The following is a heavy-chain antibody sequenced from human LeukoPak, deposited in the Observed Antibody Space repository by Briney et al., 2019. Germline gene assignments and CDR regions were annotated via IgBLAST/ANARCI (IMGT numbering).Heavy chain of an antibody. J-gene: IGHJ4*02. CDR1: GFTFSSYG. D-gene: IGHD5-18*01. V-gene: IGHV3-30*03. CDR3: ARDRSYGRYYFDY. Sequence: GGSLRLSCAASGFTFSSYGMHWVRQAPGKGLEWVAVISYDGSNKYYADSVKGRFTISRDNSKNTLYLQMNSLRAEDTAVYYCARDRSYGRYYFDYWGQGTLVTVSS. CDR2: ISYDGSNK.